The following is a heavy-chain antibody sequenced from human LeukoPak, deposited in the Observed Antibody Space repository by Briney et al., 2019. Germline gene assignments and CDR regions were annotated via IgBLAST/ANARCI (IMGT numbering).Heavy chain of an antibody. J-gene: IGHJ4*02. V-gene: IGHV3-11*01. Sequence: GGSLRLSCAASGFTVSSNYMSWTRQAPGKGPELVSYISPSGSSIFYVDSVKGRFTISRDNAKNSLYLQMNSLRAEDTAVYYCTRGHHGLEYWGQGTLVTVSS. CDR3: TRGHHGLEY. D-gene: IGHD1-14*01. CDR1: GFTVSSNY. CDR2: ISPSGSSI.